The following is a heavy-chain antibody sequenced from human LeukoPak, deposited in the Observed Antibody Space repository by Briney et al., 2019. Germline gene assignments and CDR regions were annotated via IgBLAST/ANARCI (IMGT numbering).Heavy chain of an antibody. CDR1: GGSISSGSYY. J-gene: IGHJ4*02. V-gene: IGHV4-61*02. Sequence: SETLSLTCTVSGGSISSGSYYWSWIRQPAGTGLEWIGRIYTSGSTNYNPSLKSRVTISVDTSKNQFSLKLSSVTAADTAVYYCARALAPSIAARPGDYWGQGTLVTVSS. D-gene: IGHD6-6*01. CDR2: IYTSGST. CDR3: ARALAPSIAARPGDY.